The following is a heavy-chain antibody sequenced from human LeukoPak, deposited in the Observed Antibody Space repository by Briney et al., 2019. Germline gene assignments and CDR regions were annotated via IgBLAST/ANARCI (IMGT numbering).Heavy chain of an antibody. V-gene: IGHV4-31*03. D-gene: IGHD3-10*01. J-gene: IGHJ4*02. Sequence: PSQTLSLTCTVSGGSISSGGYYWSWIRQHPGKGLEWIGYIYYSGSTYYNPSLESRVTISVDTSKNQFSLKLSSVTAADTAVYYCAGERNRYYGIDYWGQGTLVTVSS. CDR3: AGERNRYYGIDY. CDR2: IYYSGST. CDR1: GGSISSGGYY.